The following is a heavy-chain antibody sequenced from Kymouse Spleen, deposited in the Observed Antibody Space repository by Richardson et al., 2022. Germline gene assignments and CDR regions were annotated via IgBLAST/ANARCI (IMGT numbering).Heavy chain of an antibody. J-gene: IGHJ4*02. V-gene: IGHV4-34*01. CDR3: ARWGTGITGTSFFDY. CDR2: INHSGST. Sequence: QVQLQQWGAGLLKPSETLSLTCAVYGGSFSGYYWSWIRQPPGKGLEWIGEINHSGSTNYNPSLKSRVTISVDTSKNQFSLKLSSVTAADTAVYYCARWGTGITGTSFFDYWGQGTLVTVSS. D-gene: IGHD1-7*01. CDR1: GGSFSGYY.